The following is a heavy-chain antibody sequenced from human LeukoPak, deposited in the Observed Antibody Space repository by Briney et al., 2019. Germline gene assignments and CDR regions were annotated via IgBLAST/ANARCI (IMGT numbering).Heavy chain of an antibody. D-gene: IGHD2-8*01. CDR3: ARVASSVMDY. CDR1: GGSISPFY. Sequence: SETLSLTCTVSGGSISPFYWSWVRQPPGKGLEWIGYIHYSGSTSYNPSLKSRVTISLDTSKNQFSLKMSSVTTADTAVYYCARVASSVMDYWGQGILVTVSS. V-gene: IGHV4-59*01. J-gene: IGHJ4*02. CDR2: IHYSGST.